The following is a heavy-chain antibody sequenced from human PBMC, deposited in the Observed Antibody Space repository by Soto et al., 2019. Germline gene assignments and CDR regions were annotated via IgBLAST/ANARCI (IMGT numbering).Heavy chain of an antibody. Sequence: SETLSLTCPFSGFSINSYYWTWIRQPPGKGLEWVGYVYYTGSTSYNPSLRGRATISLDRSKNQFSLKLTSVTSADTAVYYCTRSITGYAFDIWGQGTMVTVSS. V-gene: IGHV4-59*01. D-gene: IGHD2-8*02. J-gene: IGHJ3*02. CDR2: VYYTGST. CDR1: GFSINSYY. CDR3: TRSITGYAFDI.